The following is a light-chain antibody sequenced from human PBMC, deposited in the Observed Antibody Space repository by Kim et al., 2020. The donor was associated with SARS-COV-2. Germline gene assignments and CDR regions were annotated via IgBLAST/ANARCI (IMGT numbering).Light chain of an antibody. CDR1: QIMNSW. Sequence: ASVGDRVTITCRASQIMNSWLAWYQQRPGKAPQPLIYDTSKLEARVPSRFSGSGSGTDFALTISSLQPEDFATYYCQQYYTAPLTFGQGTKVDIK. CDR2: DTS. J-gene: IGKJ1*01. V-gene: IGKV1D-16*01. CDR3: QQYYTAPLT.